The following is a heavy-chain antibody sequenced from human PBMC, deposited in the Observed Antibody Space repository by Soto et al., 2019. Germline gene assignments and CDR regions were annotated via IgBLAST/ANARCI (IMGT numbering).Heavy chain of an antibody. CDR2: ISNIGFT. V-gene: IGHV4-59*08. CDR1: SNYY. J-gene: IGHJ6*02. CDR3: TTQGFGGLHGLVDV. D-gene: IGHD3-10*01. Sequence: SNYYCSWFRLSPGKGLEWIGYISNIGFTRYNPSLKSRVSISVDTSKNQFSLKLTSVTAADTAVYYCTTQGFGGLHGLVDVWGQGTTV.